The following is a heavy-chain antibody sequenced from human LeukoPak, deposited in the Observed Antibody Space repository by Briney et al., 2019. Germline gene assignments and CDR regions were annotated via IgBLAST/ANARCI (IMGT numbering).Heavy chain of an antibody. Sequence: GGSLRLSCAASGYTFSSYAMSCVREAPEEGLECVSAMRGSGGSTYYADYVKGRFTISRDNSKNTLYLQMSSLRAEDWAVYYCATQPAGHAFDIWGQGTMVTVSS. CDR2: MRGSGGST. D-gene: IGHD2-2*01. CDR1: GYTFSSYA. J-gene: IGHJ3*02. CDR3: ATQPAGHAFDI. V-gene: IGHV3-23*01.